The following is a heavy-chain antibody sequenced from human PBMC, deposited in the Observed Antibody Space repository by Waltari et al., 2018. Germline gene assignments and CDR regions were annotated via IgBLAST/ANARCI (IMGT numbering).Heavy chain of an antibody. Sequence: EVQLVESGGGLVQPGGSLRLSCAASGFTFSSYAMSWVRQAPGKGLEWVSAISGSGGRTYYADSVKGRFTISRDNSKNTLYLQMNSLRAEDTAVYYCAKAGGWAAYCGGDCYSDYWGQGTLVTVSS. J-gene: IGHJ4*02. CDR2: ISGSGGRT. CDR3: AKAGGWAAYCGGDCYSDY. D-gene: IGHD2-21*01. V-gene: IGHV3-23*04. CDR1: GFTFSSYA.